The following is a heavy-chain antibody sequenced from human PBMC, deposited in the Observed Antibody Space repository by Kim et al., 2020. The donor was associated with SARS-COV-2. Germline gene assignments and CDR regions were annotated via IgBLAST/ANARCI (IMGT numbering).Heavy chain of an antibody. CDR3: ARGGPGAGSYYNPPNYYFDY. CDR2: IYYSGST. J-gene: IGHJ4*02. V-gene: IGHV4-31*03. CDR1: GGSISSGGYY. Sequence: SETLSLTCTVSGGSISSGGYYWSWIRQHPGKGLEWIGYIYYSGSTYYNPSLKSRVTISVDTSKNQFSLKLSSVTAADTAVYYCARGGPGAGSYYNPPNYYFDYWGQGTLVTVSS. D-gene: IGHD3-10*01.